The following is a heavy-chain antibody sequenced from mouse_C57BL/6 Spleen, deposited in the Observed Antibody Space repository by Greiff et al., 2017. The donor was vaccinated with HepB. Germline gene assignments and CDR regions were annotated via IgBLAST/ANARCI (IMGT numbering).Heavy chain of an antibody. J-gene: IGHJ1*03. CDR2: IRNKANGYTT. CDR1: GFTFTDYY. D-gene: IGHD2-1*01. CDR3: ASASYCCNYDWDFGV. Sequence: EVHLVESGGGLVQPGGSLSLSCAASGFTFTDYYMSWVRQPPGKALEWLGFIRNKANGYTTEYSASVKGLFTITRANSQSIRYLQMNALRAEDRATYYCASASYCCNYDWDFGVWGTGTTVTVSS. V-gene: IGHV7-3*01.